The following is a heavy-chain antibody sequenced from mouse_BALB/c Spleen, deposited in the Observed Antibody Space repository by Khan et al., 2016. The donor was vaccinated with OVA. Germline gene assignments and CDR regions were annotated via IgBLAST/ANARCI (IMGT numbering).Heavy chain of an antibody. V-gene: IGHV3-2*02. Sequence: EVQLVESGPGLVKPSQSLSLTCTVTGYSITSGYAWNWIRQFPGNKLEWMGYISYSDGTSYNPSLKSRISIPRDTSKNQFFLQLNSVTTEDSATYYCARGNYYGYYFDYWGQGTTLTVSS. J-gene: IGHJ2*01. D-gene: IGHD1-1*01. CDR2: ISYSDGT. CDR1: GYSITSGYA. CDR3: ARGNYYGYYFDY.